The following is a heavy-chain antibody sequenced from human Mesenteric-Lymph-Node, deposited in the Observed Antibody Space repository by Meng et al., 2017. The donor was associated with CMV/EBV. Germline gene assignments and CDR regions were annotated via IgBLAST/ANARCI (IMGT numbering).Heavy chain of an antibody. CDR3: ARPHYYGSGSSPWFDP. D-gene: IGHD3-10*01. V-gene: IGHV4-39*01. Sequence: QLQLQESGPGLVKPSETLSLTCTVSGGSISSSSYYWGWIRQPPGKGLEWIGSIYYSGSTYYNPSLKSRVTISVDTSKNQFSLKLSSVTAADTAVYYCARPHYYGSGSSPWFDPWGQGTLVNVSS. CDR2: IYYSGST. J-gene: IGHJ5*02. CDR1: GGSISSSSYY.